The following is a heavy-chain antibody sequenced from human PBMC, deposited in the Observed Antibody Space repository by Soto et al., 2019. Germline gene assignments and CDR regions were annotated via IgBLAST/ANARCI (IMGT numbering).Heavy chain of an antibody. CDR2: IYPTGKT. J-gene: IGHJ6*02. D-gene: IGHD3-16*01. V-gene: IGHV4-30-2*01. Sequence: PSETLSLTCTVSGGSISSGGYSWSWIRQTPGKGLEWIGYIYPTGKTYYNPSLENRATLSIDTSQNQFSLQLTSVTAADTAVYYCARAPPGPAPRWGVWGHGTTVTVSS. CDR3: ARAPPGPAPRWGV. CDR1: GGSISSGGYS.